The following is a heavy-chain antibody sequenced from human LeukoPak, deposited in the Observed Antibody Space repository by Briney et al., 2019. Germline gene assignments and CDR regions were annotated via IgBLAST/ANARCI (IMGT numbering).Heavy chain of an antibody. D-gene: IGHD2-15*01. J-gene: IGHJ3*02. CDR2: INTDGSST. V-gene: IGHV3-74*01. CDR3: AKVAWVAAFDI. Sequence: GGSPRLSCAASGFTFSSYWMHWVRQAPGKGLVWVSHINTDGSSTTYADSVKGRFTISRDNAKNSLYLQMNSLRAEDTALYYCAKVAWVAAFDIWGQGTMVTVSS. CDR1: GFTFSSYW.